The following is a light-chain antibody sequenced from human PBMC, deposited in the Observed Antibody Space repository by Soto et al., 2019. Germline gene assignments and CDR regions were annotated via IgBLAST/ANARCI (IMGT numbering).Light chain of an antibody. Sequence: QSALTQPPSVSAAPGQRVTISCSGSASNIGSNSVSWYQQLPGAAPKLLIYDDNNRPSGIPDRFAGSKSGTSATLGITGLQTGDEGDYYCGTWDTSLPACVFGPGTELAVL. CDR1: ASNIGSNS. V-gene: IGLV1-51*01. CDR2: DDN. J-gene: IGLJ1*01. CDR3: GTWDTSLPACV.